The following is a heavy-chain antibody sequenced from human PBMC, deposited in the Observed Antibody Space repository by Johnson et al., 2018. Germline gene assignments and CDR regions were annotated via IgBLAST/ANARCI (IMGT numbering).Heavy chain of an antibody. V-gene: IGHV3-33*01. D-gene: IGHD6-13*01. CDR1: GFTFSSYG. CDR3: ARDGSSRWYNYMDV. CDR2: IWYDGRNK. J-gene: IGHJ6*03. Sequence: QVQLVQSGGGVVQPGRSLRLSCAASGFTFSSYGMHWVRQAPGKGLEWVAVIWYDGRNKYSADSVKGRFTVSRDTSKNTLYVKMNSLRPEDTGVYYCARDGSSRWYNYMDVWGKGTTVTVSS.